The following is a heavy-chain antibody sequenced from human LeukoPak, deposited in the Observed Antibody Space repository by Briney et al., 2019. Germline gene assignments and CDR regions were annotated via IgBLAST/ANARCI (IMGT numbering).Heavy chain of an antibody. V-gene: IGHV6-1*01. Sequence: SQTLSLTCALSGDSVSGNSVIWNWIRQSPSRGLEWLGRTYYRSKWYNDYAVSVKSRITINPDTSKNQFSLQLNSVTPEDTAVYYCVRYSEAFDIWGQGTKVTVSS. CDR2: TYYRSKWYN. CDR3: VRYSEAFDI. D-gene: IGHD3-3*01. CDR1: GDSVSGNSVI. J-gene: IGHJ3*02.